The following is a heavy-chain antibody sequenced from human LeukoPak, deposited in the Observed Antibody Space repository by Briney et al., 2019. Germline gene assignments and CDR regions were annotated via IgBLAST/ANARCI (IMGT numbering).Heavy chain of an antibody. J-gene: IGHJ4*02. CDR2: ISGSGGST. CDR3: AKVKSRSIAARGGYFDY. D-gene: IGHD6-6*01. V-gene: IGHV3-23*01. Sequence: PGASLRLSCAASGFTFSSYAMSWVRQAPGKGLEWASAISGSGGSTYYADSVKGRFTISRDNSKNTLYLQMNSLRAEDTAVYYCAKVKSRSIAARGGYFDYWGQGTLVTVSS. CDR1: GFTFSSYA.